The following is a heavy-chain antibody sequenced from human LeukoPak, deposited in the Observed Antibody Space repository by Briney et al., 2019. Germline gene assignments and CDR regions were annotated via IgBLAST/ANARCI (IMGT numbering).Heavy chain of an antibody. D-gene: IGHD6-13*01. J-gene: IGHJ4*02. CDR3: AKDMDVEAAGFSFDY. CDR2: ISDDGINK. V-gene: IGHV3-30*18. Sequence: HPGTCLRLSLSTAGSTLSSIGIQSARPPPGKGMEWVSIISDDGINKYFSDSVKGRFTISRDNSKNTLYLQMNSLRREDTAVYYCAKDMDVEAAGFSFDYWGQGTLVTVSS. CDR1: GSTLSSIG.